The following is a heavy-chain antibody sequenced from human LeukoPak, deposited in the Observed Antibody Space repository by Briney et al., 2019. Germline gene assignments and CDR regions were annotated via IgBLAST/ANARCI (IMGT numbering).Heavy chain of an antibody. CDR2: MNPNSGNT. V-gene: IGHV1-8*01. CDR1: GYTFTSYD. CDR3: ARAVTLAAAGTGGY. J-gene: IGHJ4*02. D-gene: IGHD6-13*01. Sequence: GASVKVSCKASGYTFTSYDINWVRQATGQGLEWMGWMNPNSGNTGYAQKFQGRVTMTRNTSISTAYMELSSLRSEDTAVYYCARAVTLAAAGTGGYWGQETLVTVSS.